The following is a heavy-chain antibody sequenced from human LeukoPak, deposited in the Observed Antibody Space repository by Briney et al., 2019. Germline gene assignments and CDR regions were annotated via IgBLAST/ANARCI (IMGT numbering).Heavy chain of an antibody. CDR1: GFTFSSYA. CDR3: ARDLDTSGYYSYFDP. J-gene: IGHJ5*02. CDR2: ISYDGSNK. D-gene: IGHD3-22*01. V-gene: IGHV3-30-3*01. Sequence: GRSLRLSCAASGFTFSSYAMHWVRQAPGKGLEWVAVISYDGSNKYYADSVKGRFTISRDNSENMMYLQMNSLRAEDTAVYYCARDLDTSGYYSYFDPWGQGTLVTVSS.